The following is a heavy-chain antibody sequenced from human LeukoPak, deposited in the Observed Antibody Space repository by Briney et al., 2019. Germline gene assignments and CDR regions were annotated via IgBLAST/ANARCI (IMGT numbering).Heavy chain of an antibody. CDR3: ARVKRSGYEYYFDY. J-gene: IGHJ4*02. CDR2: IYHSGST. D-gene: IGHD5-12*01. V-gene: IGHV4-30-2*01. CDR1: GGSISSGGYS. Sequence: SQTLSLTRAVSGGSISSGGYSWSWIRQPPGKGLEWIGYIYHSGSTYYNPSLKSRVTISVDRSKNQFSLKLSSVTAADTAVYYCARVKRSGYEYYFDYWGLGTLVSVSS.